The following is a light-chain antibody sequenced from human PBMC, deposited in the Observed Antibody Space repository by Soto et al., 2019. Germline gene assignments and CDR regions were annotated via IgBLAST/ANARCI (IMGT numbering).Light chain of an antibody. CDR3: QQYNSYWT. Sequence: DIQMTQSPSTLSASVGDRVTITCRASQSISNWLAWYQQKPGKAPKLLIYDASGLESGVPSRFSGSGSGTEFTLTISSLQPDDFATYYCQQYNSYWTFGQGTKVHIK. CDR2: DAS. J-gene: IGKJ1*01. CDR1: QSISNW. V-gene: IGKV1-5*01.